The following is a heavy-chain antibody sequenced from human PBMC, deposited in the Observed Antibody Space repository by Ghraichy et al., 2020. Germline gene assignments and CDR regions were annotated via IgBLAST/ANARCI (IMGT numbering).Heavy chain of an antibody. J-gene: IGHJ6*02. D-gene: IGHD3-10*01. CDR2: IWYDGSDK. CDR3: ASLSYGSGSIDV. CDR1: GFSFSSYS. V-gene: IGHV3-33*01. Sequence: GGSLRLSCAASGFSFSSYSMHWVRQAPGKGLEWVAVIWYDGSDKYYADSVMGRFTISRDNSKNTLYLQMNSLRAEDTAVYYCASLSYGSGSIDVWGQGTTVTVSS.